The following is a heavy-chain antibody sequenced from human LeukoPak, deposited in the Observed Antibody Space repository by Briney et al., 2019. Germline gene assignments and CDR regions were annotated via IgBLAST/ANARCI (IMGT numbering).Heavy chain of an antibody. J-gene: IGHJ4*02. CDR2: IIPILGIA. CDR3: AKASSGWSWIFDY. CDR1: GGTFSSYA. Sequence: SVKVSCKASGGTFSSYAISWVRQAPGQGLEWMGRIIPILGIANYAQKFQGRVTITADKSTSTAYMELSSLRSEDTAVYYCAKASSGWSWIFDYWGQGTLVTVSS. D-gene: IGHD6-19*01. V-gene: IGHV1-69*04.